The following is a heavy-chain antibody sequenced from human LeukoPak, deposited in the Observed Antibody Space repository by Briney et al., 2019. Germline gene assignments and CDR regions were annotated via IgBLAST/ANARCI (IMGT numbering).Heavy chain of an antibody. CDR3: ASAVEMATIPRYYFDH. V-gene: IGHV3-48*03. CDR2: ISSSGGTM. CDR1: GFIFRGYE. D-gene: IGHD5-24*01. Sequence: GGSLRPSCAASGFIFRGYEMNWVRQAPGKGLEWVSYISSSGGTMYYADSVKGRFTISRDNAKNSLYLQMNSLRDEDTAVYYCASAVEMATIPRYYFDHWGQGTLVTVSS. J-gene: IGHJ4*02.